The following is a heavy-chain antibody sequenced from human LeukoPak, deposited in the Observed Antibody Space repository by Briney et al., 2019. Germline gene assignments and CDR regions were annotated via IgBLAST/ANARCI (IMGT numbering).Heavy chain of an antibody. CDR2: MNPNSGNT. J-gene: IGHJ6*03. D-gene: IGHD3-10*01. CDR1: GYTFTSYD. V-gene: IGHV1-8*01. Sequence: ASVKVSCKASGYTFTSYDINWVRQATGQGLEWMGWMNPNSGNTGYAQKLQGRVTMTRNTSISTAYMELSSLRSEDTAVYYCARGLRSGGLLWFREFMPPGIGHNYYYYYMDVWGKGTTVTVSS. CDR3: ARGLRSGGLLWFREFMPPGIGHNYYYYYMDV.